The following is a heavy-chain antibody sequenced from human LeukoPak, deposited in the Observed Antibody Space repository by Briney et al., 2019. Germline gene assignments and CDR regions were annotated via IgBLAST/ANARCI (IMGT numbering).Heavy chain of an antibody. J-gene: IGHJ4*02. Sequence: GSLRLSCAASGFTFSSYEMSWVRQAPGKGLEWVSYISSSGGIIYYADSVKGRFTISRDNTKNSLYLQMNSLRADDTAVYYCARDLGIVTGFDYWGQGTLVTVSS. CDR1: GFTFSSYE. V-gene: IGHV3-48*03. CDR2: ISSSGGII. CDR3: ARDLGIVTGFDY. D-gene: IGHD2-2*03.